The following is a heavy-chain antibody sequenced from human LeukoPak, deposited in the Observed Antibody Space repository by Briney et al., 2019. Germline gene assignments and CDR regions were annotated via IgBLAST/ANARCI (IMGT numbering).Heavy chain of an antibody. V-gene: IGHV4-39*01. D-gene: IGHD3-16*01. CDR3: ARRWEVWGSYPSYFDP. J-gene: IGHJ5*02. CDR1: GGSISTNGYY. CDR2: IYYSGST. Sequence: AETLSLTCTFSGGSISTNGYYWGWIRQPPGKGLEWIGSIYYSGSTYFNPSLKSRVTISIDMSKNQFSLKLSSVTAADTAVYYCARRWEVWGSYPSYFDPWGQGTLVTVSS.